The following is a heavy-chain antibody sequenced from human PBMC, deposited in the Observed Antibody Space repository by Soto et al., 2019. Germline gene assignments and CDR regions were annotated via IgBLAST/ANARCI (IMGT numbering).Heavy chain of an antibody. D-gene: IGHD3-22*01. V-gene: IGHV3-23*01. CDR2: ISGSGGST. Sequence: GGSLRLSCAASGFTFSSYAMSWVRQAPGKGLEWVSAISGSGGSTYYADSVKGRFTISRDNSKNTLYLQMNSLRAEDTAVYYCAKDPYYYDSSGQVFDYWGQGTLVTVSS. CDR1: GFTFSSYA. CDR3: AKDPYYYDSSGQVFDY. J-gene: IGHJ4*02.